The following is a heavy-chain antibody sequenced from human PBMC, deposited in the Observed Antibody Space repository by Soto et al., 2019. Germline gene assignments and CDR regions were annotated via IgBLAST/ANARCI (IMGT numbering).Heavy chain of an antibody. Sequence: GSLRLSCAASGFTFSSYAMNWVRQAPGKGLEWVSYISTSGTTIYYADSVKGRFTISRDNAKNSLSLQLNSLRAEDTAVYYCARHSVVPAAPFDYWGQGTLVTVSS. CDR1: GFTFSSYA. V-gene: IGHV3-48*03. CDR3: ARHSVVPAAPFDY. CDR2: ISTSGTTI. J-gene: IGHJ4*02. D-gene: IGHD2-2*01.